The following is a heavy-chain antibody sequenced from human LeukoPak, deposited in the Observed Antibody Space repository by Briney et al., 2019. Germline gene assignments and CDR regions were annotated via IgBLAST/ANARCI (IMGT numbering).Heavy chain of an antibody. CDR2: ISAYNGNT. Sequence: ASVKVSCKASGYTFTGYYMHWVGQAPGQGLEWMGWISAYNGNTNYAQKLQGRVTMTTDTSTSTAYMELRSLRSDDTAVYYCARTTRKPKYYFDYWGQGTLVTVSS. J-gene: IGHJ4*02. CDR1: GYTFTGYY. D-gene: IGHD1-14*01. CDR3: ARTTRKPKYYFDY. V-gene: IGHV1-18*04.